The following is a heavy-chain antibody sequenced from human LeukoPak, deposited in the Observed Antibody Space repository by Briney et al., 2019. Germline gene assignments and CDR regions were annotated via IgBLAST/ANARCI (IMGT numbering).Heavy chain of an antibody. D-gene: IGHD6-13*01. Sequence: SVKVSCKASGGTFSSYAISWVRQAPGQGLEWMGRIIPILGIANYAQKFQGRVAITADKSTSTAYMELSSLRSEDTAVYYCARDALYSSSSPDDYWGQGTLVTVSS. CDR2: IIPILGIA. J-gene: IGHJ4*02. V-gene: IGHV1-69*04. CDR1: GGTFSSYA. CDR3: ARDALYSSSSPDDY.